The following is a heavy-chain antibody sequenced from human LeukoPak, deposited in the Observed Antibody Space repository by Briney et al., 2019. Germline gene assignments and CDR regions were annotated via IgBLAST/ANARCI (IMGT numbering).Heavy chain of an antibody. D-gene: IGHD3-9*01. Sequence: GASVKISCKVSGYTFTDYYMHWVQQAPGKGLEWMGLVDPEDGETIYAEKFQGRVTITADTSTDTAYMELNSLRSEDTAVYYCATGGLRYFAWPHYFDYWGQGTLVTVSS. V-gene: IGHV1-69-2*01. J-gene: IGHJ4*02. CDR3: ATGGLRYFAWPHYFDY. CDR1: GYTFTDYY. CDR2: VDPEDGET.